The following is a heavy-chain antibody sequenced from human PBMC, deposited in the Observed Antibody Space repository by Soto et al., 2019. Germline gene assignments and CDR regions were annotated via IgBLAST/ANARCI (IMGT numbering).Heavy chain of an antibody. CDR3: ARVRRVGATAYYYYGMDV. D-gene: IGHD1-26*01. CDR2: ITHSGST. CDR1: GGSFSGYY. J-gene: IGHJ6*02. Sequence: SETLSLTCAAYGGSFSGYYWSWIRQPPGKGLEWSGEITHSGSTNYNPSLKSRVTISVDTSKNQFSLKLSSVTAADTAVYYCARVRRVGATAYYYYGMDVWGQGTTVTVSS. V-gene: IGHV4-34*01.